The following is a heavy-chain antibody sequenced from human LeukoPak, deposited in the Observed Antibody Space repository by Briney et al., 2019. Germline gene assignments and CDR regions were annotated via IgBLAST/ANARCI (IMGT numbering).Heavy chain of an antibody. J-gene: IGHJ4*02. D-gene: IGHD5-18*01. Sequence: GRSLRLSCAASGFTFSSYAMHWVRQAPGKGLEWVAVISYDGSNKYYADSVKGRFTISRDNSKNTLYLQMNSLRAEDTAVYYCASDRYSHFDYWGQGTLVTVSS. CDR3: ASDRYSHFDY. CDR1: GFTFSSYA. V-gene: IGHV3-30*01. CDR2: ISYDGSNK.